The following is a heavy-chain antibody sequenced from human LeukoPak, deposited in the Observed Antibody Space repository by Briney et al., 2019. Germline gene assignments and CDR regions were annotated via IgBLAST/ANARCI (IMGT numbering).Heavy chain of an antibody. CDR3: AQSRGIHCFDY. CDR1: GFTFSSNA. CDR2: ISYDGSNK. D-gene: IGHD1-26*01. V-gene: IGHV3-30-3*01. J-gene: IGHJ4*02. Sequence: PGRSLRLSCAASGFTFSSNAMHWVRQAPGKGLEWVAVISYDGSNKYYADSVKGRFTISRDNSKNTLYLQMDSLRAEDTAVYFCAQSRGIHCFDYWGQGTLVTVSS.